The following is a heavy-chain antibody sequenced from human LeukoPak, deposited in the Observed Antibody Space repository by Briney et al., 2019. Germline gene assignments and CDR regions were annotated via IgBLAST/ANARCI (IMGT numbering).Heavy chain of an antibody. CDR2: IYHSGST. V-gene: IGHV4-38-2*01. CDR1: GYSISSGYY. CDR3: ARHTQVYASFDY. D-gene: IGHD2-8*01. J-gene: IGHJ4*02. Sequence: SETLSLTCAVSGYSISSGYYWGWIRQPPGKGLEWIGSIYHSGSTYYNPSLKSRVTISVDTSKNQFSLKPSSVTAADTAVYYCARHTQVYASFDYWGQGTLVTVSS.